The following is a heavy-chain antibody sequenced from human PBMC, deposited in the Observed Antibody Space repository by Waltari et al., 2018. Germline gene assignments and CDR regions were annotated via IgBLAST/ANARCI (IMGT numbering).Heavy chain of an antibody. J-gene: IGHJ4*02. CDR3: AKEGLGGDRQFDY. Sequence: EVQLVESGGGLVQPGGSLRLSCVASAFMFSRYSLNWVRLAPGKGLEWVSSISGDNSYTYYSGSVKGRFTISRDNAKNSLFLQMNGLRDEDTAIYYCAKEGLGGDRQFDYWGQGTLVSVSS. D-gene: IGHD2-21*02. CDR2: ISGDNSYT. CDR1: AFMFSRYS. V-gene: IGHV3-21*06.